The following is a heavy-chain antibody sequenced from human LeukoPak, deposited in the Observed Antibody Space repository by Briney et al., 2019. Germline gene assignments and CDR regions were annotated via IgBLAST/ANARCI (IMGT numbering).Heavy chain of an antibody. CDR3: ARGAVIAAAGTRAFDI. D-gene: IGHD6-13*01. CDR1: GFTFSSYS. J-gene: IGHJ3*02. CDR2: ISSSSSYI. V-gene: IGHV3-21*01. Sequence: PGGTLRLSCAASGFTFSSYSMKWVRQAPEKALECVSSISSSSSYIYYADSVKGRFTISRDNAKNSLYLQMNSLRAEDTAVYYCARGAVIAAAGTRAFDIWGQGTMVSVSS.